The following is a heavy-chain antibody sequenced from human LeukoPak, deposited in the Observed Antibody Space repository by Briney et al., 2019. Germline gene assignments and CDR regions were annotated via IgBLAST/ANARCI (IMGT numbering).Heavy chain of an antibody. CDR1: GGSISSSSYY. CDR2: IYYSGST. Sequence: KTSETLSLTCTVSGGSISSSSYYWGWIRQPPGKGLEWIGSIYYSGSTYYNPSLKSRVTISVDTSKNQFSLKLSSVTAADTAVYYFARIAYYIPLLGGGWFDPWGQGTLVTVSS. V-gene: IGHV4-39*01. CDR3: ARIAYYIPLLGGGWFDP. J-gene: IGHJ5*02. D-gene: IGHD3-10*01.